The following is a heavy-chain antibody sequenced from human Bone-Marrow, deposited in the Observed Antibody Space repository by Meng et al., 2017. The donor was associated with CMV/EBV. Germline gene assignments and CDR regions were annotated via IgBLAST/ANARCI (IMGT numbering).Heavy chain of an antibody. Sequence: SGFTFSSYAMHWVRQAPGKGPEWVAVISYDGSNKYYADSVKGRFTISRDNSKNTLYLQMNSLRAEDTAVYYCTGAGIAAVGTRGPDHWGQGTLVTVSS. J-gene: IGHJ4*02. CDR3: TGAGIAAVGTRGPDH. D-gene: IGHD6-13*01. CDR2: ISYDGSNK. V-gene: IGHV3-30-3*01. CDR1: GFTFSSYA.